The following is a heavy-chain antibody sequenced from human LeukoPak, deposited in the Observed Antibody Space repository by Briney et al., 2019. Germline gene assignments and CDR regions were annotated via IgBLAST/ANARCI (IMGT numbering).Heavy chain of an antibody. CDR1: GCTFTSYD. D-gene: IGHD6-19*01. CDR3: ARDSVALSSPDY. CDR2: INPSGGST. Sequence: GASVKVSCKASGCTFTSYDINWVRQATGQGLEWMGIINPSGGSTSYAQKFQGRVTMTRDTSTSTVYMELSSLGSEDTAVYYCARDSVALSSPDYWGQGTLVTVSS. J-gene: IGHJ4*02. V-gene: IGHV1-46*01.